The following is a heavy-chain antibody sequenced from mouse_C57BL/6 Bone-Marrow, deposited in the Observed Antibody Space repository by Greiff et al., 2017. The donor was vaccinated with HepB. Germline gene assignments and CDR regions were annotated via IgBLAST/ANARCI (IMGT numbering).Heavy chain of an antibody. CDR2: IDPENGDT. J-gene: IGHJ2*01. CDR1: GFNIKDDY. Sequence: EVKVVESGAELVRPGASVKLSCTASGFNIKDDYMHWVKQRPEQGLEWIGWIDPENGDTEYASKFQGKATITADTSSNTAYLQLSSLTSDDTAVYYCTTSFDYWGQGTTLTVSS. CDR3: TTSFDY. V-gene: IGHV14-4*01.